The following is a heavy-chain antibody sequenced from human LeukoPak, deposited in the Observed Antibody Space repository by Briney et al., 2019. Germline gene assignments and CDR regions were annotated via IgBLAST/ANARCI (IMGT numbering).Heavy chain of an antibody. CDR3: ARGSGSSIYYYYYGMDV. Sequence: ASVKVSCKASGYTFTSYYMHWVRQATGQGLEWMGLINPSGGSTSYAQKFQGRVTMTRDTSTSTVYMELSSLRSEDTAVYYCARGSGSSIYYYYYGMDVWGQGTTVTVSS. CDR1: GYTFTSYY. J-gene: IGHJ6*02. CDR2: INPSGGST. V-gene: IGHV1-46*01. D-gene: IGHD3-10*01.